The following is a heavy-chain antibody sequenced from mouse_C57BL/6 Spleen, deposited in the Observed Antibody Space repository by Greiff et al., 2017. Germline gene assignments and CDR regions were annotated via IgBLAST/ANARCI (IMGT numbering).Heavy chain of an antibody. V-gene: IGHV1-81*01. CDR1: GYTFTSYG. CDR3: AKDYGSSIFDY. J-gene: IGHJ2*01. CDR2: IYPRSGNT. D-gene: IGHD1-1*01. Sequence: QFQLQQSGAELARPGASVKLSCKASGYTFTSYGISWVKQRTGQGLEWIGEIYPRSGNTYYNEKFKGKATLTADKSSSTAYMELRSLTSEDSAVYFCAKDYGSSIFDYWGQGTTLTVSS.